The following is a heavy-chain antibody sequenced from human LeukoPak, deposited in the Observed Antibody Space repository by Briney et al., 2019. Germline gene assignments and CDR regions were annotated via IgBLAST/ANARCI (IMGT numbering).Heavy chain of an antibody. CDR3: AKWSPFWMATTSLDY. CDR1: GFTFSSYA. J-gene: IGHJ4*02. CDR2: ISGSGGSK. V-gene: IGHV3-23*01. Sequence: GGSLRLSCAASGFTFSSYAMSWVRQAPGKGLEWVSAISGSGGSKYYADSVKGRFTISRDNSKNTLYLQMNSLRAEDTAVYYCAKWSPFWMATTSLDYWGQGTLVTVSS. D-gene: IGHD5-24*01.